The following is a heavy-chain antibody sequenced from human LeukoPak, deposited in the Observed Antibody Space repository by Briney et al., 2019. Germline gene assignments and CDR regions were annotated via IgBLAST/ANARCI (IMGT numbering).Heavy chain of an antibody. V-gene: IGHV3-21*01. J-gene: IGHJ4*02. CDR3: ARGDYYDSSGYFDY. D-gene: IGHD3-22*01. CDR2: ISSSSSYI. CDR1: GLTFSSYS. Sequence: AGGSLRLSCAASGLTFSSYSMNWVRQAPGKGLEWVSSISSSSSYIYYADSVKGRFTISRDNAKNSLYLQMNSLRAEDTAVYYCARGDYYDSSGYFDYWGQGTLVTVSS.